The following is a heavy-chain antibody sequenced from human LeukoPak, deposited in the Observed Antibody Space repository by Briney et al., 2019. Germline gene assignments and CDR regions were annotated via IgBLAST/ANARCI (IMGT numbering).Heavy chain of an antibody. D-gene: IGHD1-26*01. CDR1: GFTFSSYE. CDR2: ISSSGSTI. J-gene: IGHJ6*03. V-gene: IGHV3-48*03. Sequence: GGSLRLSCAASGFTFSSYEMNWVRQAPGKGLEWVSYISSSGSTIYYADSVKGRFTISRDNAKNSLYLQMNSLRAEDTAVYYCARVRSPYPKSDYYYYYMDVWGKGTTVTVSS. CDR3: ARVRSPYPKSDYYYYYMDV.